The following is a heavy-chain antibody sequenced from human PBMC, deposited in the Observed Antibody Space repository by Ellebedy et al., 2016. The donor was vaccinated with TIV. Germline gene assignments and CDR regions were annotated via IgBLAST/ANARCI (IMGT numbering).Heavy chain of an antibody. CDR1: GFTFSSYA. CDR3: ARNYYDFWSGPDY. D-gene: IGHD3-3*01. Sequence: GESLKISCAASGFTFSSYAMSWVRQAPGKGLEWVSSISGSGGSTYNADSVKGRFTISRDNSKNTLYLQMNSLRADDTAVYYCARNYYDFWSGPDYWGQGTLVTVSS. CDR2: ISGSGGST. J-gene: IGHJ4*02. V-gene: IGHV3-23*01.